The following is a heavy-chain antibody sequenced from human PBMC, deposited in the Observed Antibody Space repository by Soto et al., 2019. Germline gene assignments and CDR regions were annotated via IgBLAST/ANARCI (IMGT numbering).Heavy chain of an antibody. D-gene: IGHD6-19*01. V-gene: IGHV1-18*01. CDR2: ISASNGNT. CDR3: ARDRGVAPPVAGNTHYYCYMDV. CDR1: GYSFTNYG. J-gene: IGHJ6*03. Sequence: QDQLLQSGAEVKKPGASVTVSCKASGYSFTNYGITWVRQAPGQGLEWMGWISASNGNTHYAQKLQGRVPMTTDASTSTAYMGLRSLRSDDTAVYYCARDRGVAPPVAGNTHYYCYMDVWGKGTTVTVSS.